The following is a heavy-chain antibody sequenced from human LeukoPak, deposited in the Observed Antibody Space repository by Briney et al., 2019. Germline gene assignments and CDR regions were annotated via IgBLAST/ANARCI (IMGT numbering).Heavy chain of an antibody. CDR1: GFTFSNYS. Sequence: GGSLRLSCAASGFTFSNYSMNWVRQAPGKGLEWVSYITSSSTVNYAGSVKGRFTISRDNAKNSLFLQMNSLRAEDTAVYYCARDYCSGPKCYFIDYWGQGALVTVSS. J-gene: IGHJ4*02. D-gene: IGHD2-15*01. CDR3: ARDYCSGPKCYFIDY. V-gene: IGHV3-48*04. CDR2: ITSSSTV.